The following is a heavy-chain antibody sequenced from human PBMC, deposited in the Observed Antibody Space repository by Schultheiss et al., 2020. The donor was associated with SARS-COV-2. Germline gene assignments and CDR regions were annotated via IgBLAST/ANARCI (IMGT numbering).Heavy chain of an antibody. Sequence: SETLSLTCAVSGGSISSSNWWSWVRQPPGKGLEWIGEINHSGSTYYNPSLKSRVTISVDTSKNQFSLKLSSVTAADTAVYYCARVEMDCSSTSCYLDYMDVWGKGTTVTVSS. CDR2: INHSGST. V-gene: IGHV4-4*02. CDR3: ARVEMDCSSTSCYLDYMDV. D-gene: IGHD2-2*01. J-gene: IGHJ6*03. CDR1: GGSISSSNW.